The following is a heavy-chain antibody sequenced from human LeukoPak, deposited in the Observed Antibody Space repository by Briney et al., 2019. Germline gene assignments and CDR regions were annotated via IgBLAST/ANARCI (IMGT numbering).Heavy chain of an antibody. D-gene: IGHD5-12*01. CDR2: INHSGST. J-gene: IGHJ4*02. Sequence: SETLSLTCAVYGGSFSGYYWSWIRQPPEKGLEWIGEINHSGSTNYNPSLKSRVTISVDTSKNQFSLKLSSVTAADTAVYYCARVGVASFWDYWGQGTLVTVSS. CDR3: ARVGVASFWDY. V-gene: IGHV4-34*01. CDR1: GGSFSGYY.